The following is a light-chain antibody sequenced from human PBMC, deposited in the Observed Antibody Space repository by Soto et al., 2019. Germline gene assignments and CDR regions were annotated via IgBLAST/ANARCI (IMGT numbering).Light chain of an antibody. J-gene: IGKJ1*01. V-gene: IGKV1-5*03. CDR3: QKYNRYSWT. Sequence: DIQMTQSPSTLSASVGDRVTITCRASQSISSWLAWYQQRPGKAPKLLIHKASSLESGVPSRFSGSGSGTEYTLTISSLQSYDIANYYCQKYNRYSWTLGQGTKEELK. CDR2: KAS. CDR1: QSISSW.